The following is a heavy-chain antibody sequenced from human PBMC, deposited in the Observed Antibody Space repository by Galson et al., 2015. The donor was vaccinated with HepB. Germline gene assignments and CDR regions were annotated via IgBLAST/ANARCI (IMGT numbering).Heavy chain of an antibody. J-gene: IGHJ3*02. Sequence: SLRLSCAASGFTFSSYAMSWVRQAPGKGLEWVSAISGSGGSTYYADSVKGRFTISRDNSKNTLYLQMNSLRAEDTAVYYCAKDSEIRVPAANYDAFDIWGQGTMVTVSS. V-gene: IGHV3-23*01. CDR2: ISGSGGST. CDR1: GFTFSSYA. CDR3: AKDSEIRVPAANYDAFDI. D-gene: IGHD2-2*01.